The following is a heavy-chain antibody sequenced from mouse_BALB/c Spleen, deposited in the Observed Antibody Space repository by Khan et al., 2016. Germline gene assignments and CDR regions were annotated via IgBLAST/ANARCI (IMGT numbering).Heavy chain of an antibody. CDR3: ARFYYGSSYWYFDV. CDR2: IYPGGGYT. Sequence: QVQLKQSGAELVRPGTSVKISCKASGYTSTNYWLGWVKQRPGHGLEWIGDIYPGGGYTNYNEKFKGKATLTADTSSSTAYMQLSSLTSEDSAVYFCARFYYGSSYWYFDVWGAGTTVTVSS. J-gene: IGHJ1*01. V-gene: IGHV1-63*02. CDR1: GYTSTNYW. D-gene: IGHD1-1*01.